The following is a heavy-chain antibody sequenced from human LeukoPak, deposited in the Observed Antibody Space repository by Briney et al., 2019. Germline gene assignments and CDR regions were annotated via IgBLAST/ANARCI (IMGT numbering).Heavy chain of an antibody. Sequence: PGGSLRLSCAASGFTFSSYWMHWVRQAPGKGLVWVSRINSDGSSTSYADSVKGRFTISRDNAKNTLYLRMNSLRAEDTAVYYSAREYYYGSGSYGYWGQGTLVTVSS. CDR3: AREYYYGSGSYGY. J-gene: IGHJ4*02. CDR2: INSDGSST. D-gene: IGHD3-10*01. V-gene: IGHV3-74*01. CDR1: GFTFSSYW.